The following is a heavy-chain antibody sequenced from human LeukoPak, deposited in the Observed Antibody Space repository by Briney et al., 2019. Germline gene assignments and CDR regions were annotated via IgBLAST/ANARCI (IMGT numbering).Heavy chain of an antibody. CDR3: ARGCTNGVCYLDY. CDR1: GGSISSYY. D-gene: IGHD2-8*01. CDR2: IYYSGST. V-gene: IGHV4-59*01. J-gene: IGHJ4*02. Sequence: KTSETLSLTCTVSGGSISSYYWSWIRQPPGEGLEWIGYIYYSGSTNYNPSLKSRVTISVDTSKNQFSLKLSSVTAADTAVYYCARGCTNGVCYLDYWGQGTLVTVSS.